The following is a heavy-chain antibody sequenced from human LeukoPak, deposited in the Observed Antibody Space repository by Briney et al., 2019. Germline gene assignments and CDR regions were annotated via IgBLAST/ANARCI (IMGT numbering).Heavy chain of an antibody. CDR2: IRYDASND. D-gene: IGHD6-13*01. V-gene: IGHV3-30*02. Sequence: GGSLRLSCAASGFTFSNYGMHWVRQAPGKGLEWVAFIRYDASNDYYVESMKGRFTITRDNSRNTLYLQMNSLRAEDTAVYYCARGTSAADGMFAFVDYWGQGALVTVSS. CDR3: ARGTSAADGMFAFVDY. CDR1: GFTFSNYG. J-gene: IGHJ4*02.